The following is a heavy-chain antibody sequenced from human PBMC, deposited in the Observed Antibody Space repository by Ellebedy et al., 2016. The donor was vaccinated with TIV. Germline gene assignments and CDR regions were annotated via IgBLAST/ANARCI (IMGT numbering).Heavy chain of an antibody. CDR2: ISSSSTYT. D-gene: IGHD3-22*01. J-gene: IGHJ4*01. CDR1: GFNLSDYY. CDR3: ARDAMIRIFDS. V-gene: IGHV3-11*06. Sequence: PGGSLRLSCAASGFNLSDYYMSWIRQAPGKGLEWISIISSSSTYTNYADSVKGRFTISRDNAKNSLYLQMNSLRLEDTAVYYCARDAMIRIFDSWGQGTLVTVSS.